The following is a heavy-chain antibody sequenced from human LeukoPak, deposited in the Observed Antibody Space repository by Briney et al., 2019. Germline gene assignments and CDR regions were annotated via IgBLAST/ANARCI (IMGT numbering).Heavy chain of an antibody. CDR1: GFNFSSYW. D-gene: IGHD3-22*01. V-gene: IGHV3-7*01. CDR2: IKQDGTEV. J-gene: IGHJ6*02. Sequence: GGSLRLSCATSGFNFSSYWMTWVRQAPGKGLEWVANIKQDGTEVHYVDSVKGQFTISRDNAKNSLYLQVNSLRAEDTAVYYCARSYDSSGYYYVEYYYGMDVWGQGTTVTVSS. CDR3: ARSYDSSGYYYVEYYYGMDV.